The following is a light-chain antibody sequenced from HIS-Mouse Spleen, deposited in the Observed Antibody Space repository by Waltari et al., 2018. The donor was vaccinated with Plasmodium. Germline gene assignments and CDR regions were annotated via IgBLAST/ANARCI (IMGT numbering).Light chain of an antibody. J-gene: IGKJ3*01. CDR2: DAS. CDR1: QDISNY. CDR3: QRYDNLPPLFT. V-gene: IGKV1-33*01. Sequence: DIQTTPSPSSLSASVGDRVTITCQASQDISNYLNWYQQKPGKAPKLLIYDASNLETVVPSRFSGSGSGTDFTFTISSLQPEDIATYYCQRYDNLPPLFTFGPGTKVDIK.